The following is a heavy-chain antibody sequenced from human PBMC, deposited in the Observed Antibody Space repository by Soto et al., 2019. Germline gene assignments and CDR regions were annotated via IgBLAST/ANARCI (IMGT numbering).Heavy chain of an antibody. CDR3: ARGNIAVAVRGLFDY. Sequence: GSLRLSCIASELTFSTSWMHWVRQAPGKGPVWISRINTDGSDVTYADSVKGRFAVSRDNAKNTLYLQMNSLRVEDTALYFCARGNIAVAVRGLFDYWGQGTLVTVSS. CDR2: INTDGSDV. J-gene: IGHJ4*02. CDR1: ELTFSTSW. D-gene: IGHD6-19*01. V-gene: IGHV3-74*03.